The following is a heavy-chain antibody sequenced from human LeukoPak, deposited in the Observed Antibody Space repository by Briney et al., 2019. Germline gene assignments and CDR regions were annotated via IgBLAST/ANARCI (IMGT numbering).Heavy chain of an antibody. CDR2: IKHDGSEK. Sequence: PGGSLRLSCAASGFTFSNYWMSWVRQAPGKGLEWVANIKHDGSEKYYVDSVKGRFTISRDDAKNSLFLQMNSLRAEDTAVYYCAKDNYYDSSGYTDYWGQGTLVTVSS. J-gene: IGHJ4*02. CDR1: GFTFSNYW. V-gene: IGHV3-7*01. D-gene: IGHD3-22*01. CDR3: AKDNYYDSSGYTDY.